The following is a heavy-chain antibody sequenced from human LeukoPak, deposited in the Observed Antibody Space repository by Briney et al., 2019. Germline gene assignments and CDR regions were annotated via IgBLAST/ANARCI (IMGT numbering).Heavy chain of an antibody. CDR2: ISGSGDNT. D-gene: IGHD6-13*01. CDR3: AKDRSSYSDY. J-gene: IGHJ4*02. Sequence: GGSLRLSCTASGFTFSSYAMSWVRQAPGKGLEWVSVISGSGDNTYYADSVKGRFTISRDNSKTTLYLQMNSLRAEDTAVYYCAKDRSSYSDYWGQGTLVTVSS. CDR1: GFTFSSYA. V-gene: IGHV3-23*01.